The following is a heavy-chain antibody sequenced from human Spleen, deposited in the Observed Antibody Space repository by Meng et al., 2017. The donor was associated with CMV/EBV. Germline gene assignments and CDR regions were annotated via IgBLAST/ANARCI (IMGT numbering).Heavy chain of an antibody. Sequence: ASVKVSCKASGYTFTGYYMHWVRQAPGQGLEWMGWINPNSGGTNYAQKFQGRVTMTRDTSISTAYMELSRLRSDDTAVYYCARDSDGGGTDAFDIWGQGTMVTVSS. CDR2: INPNSGGT. CDR3: ARDSDGGGTDAFDI. D-gene: IGHD3-16*01. CDR1: GYTFTGYY. J-gene: IGHJ3*02. V-gene: IGHV1-2*02.